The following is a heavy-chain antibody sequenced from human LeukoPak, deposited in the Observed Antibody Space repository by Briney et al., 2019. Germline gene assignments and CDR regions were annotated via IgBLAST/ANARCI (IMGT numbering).Heavy chain of an antibody. CDR2: IKQDGSEK. V-gene: IGHV3-7*01. D-gene: IGHD3-10*01. Sequence: PRGSLRLSCAAPGFTFSSYSMNWVRQAPGKGLEWVANIKQDGSEKYYVDSVKGRFTISRDNAKNSLYLQMNSLRAEDTAVYYCARENGDYFDYWGQGTLVTVSS. J-gene: IGHJ4*02. CDR3: ARENGDYFDY. CDR1: GFTFSSYS.